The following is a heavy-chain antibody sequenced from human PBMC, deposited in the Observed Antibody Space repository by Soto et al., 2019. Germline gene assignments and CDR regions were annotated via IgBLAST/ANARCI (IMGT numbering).Heavy chain of an antibody. J-gene: IGHJ4*02. CDR1: GFTFSSYA. V-gene: IGHV3-30-3*01. CDR3: ARDHGGGTTDY. D-gene: IGHD2-15*01. Sequence: QVQLVESGGGVVQPGRSLRLSCAASGFTFSSYAMHWVRQAPGKGLEWVAVISYDGSNKYYADSVKGRFTISRDNPKNTLYLQMNSLRAEDTAVYYCARDHGGGTTDYWGQGTLVTVSS. CDR2: ISYDGSNK.